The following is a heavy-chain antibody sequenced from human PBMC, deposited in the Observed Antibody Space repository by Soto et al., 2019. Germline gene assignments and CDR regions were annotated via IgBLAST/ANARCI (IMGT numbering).Heavy chain of an antibody. CDR2: IKQDGSEK. V-gene: IGHV3-7*01. CDR3: ARDRMGDFDY. Sequence: PGGSLRLSCAASGFTFSSYAMSWVRQAPGKGLEWVANIKQDGSEKYYVDSVKGRFTISRDNAKNSLYLQMNSLRAEDTAVYYCARDRMGDFDYWGQGTLVTVSS. CDR1: GFTFSSYA. J-gene: IGHJ4*02.